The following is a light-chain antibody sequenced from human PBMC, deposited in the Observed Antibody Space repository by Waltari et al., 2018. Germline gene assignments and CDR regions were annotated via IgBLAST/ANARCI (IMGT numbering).Light chain of an antibody. Sequence: QSALTQPASVSGPPGQSITISCTGTSSDVGGYNSVSWYQQHPGKAPKLMIYDVSNRPSGVSNRFSGSKSGNTASLTISGLQAEDEADYYCSSYISSSTLELFGGGTSLTVL. CDR1: SSDVGGYNS. J-gene: IGLJ2*01. CDR3: SSYISSSTLEL. V-gene: IGLV2-14*03. CDR2: DVS.